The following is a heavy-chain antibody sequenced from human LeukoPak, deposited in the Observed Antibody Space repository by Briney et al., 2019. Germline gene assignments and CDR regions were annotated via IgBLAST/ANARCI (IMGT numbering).Heavy chain of an antibody. Sequence: GGSLRLSCAASGFIFSSYGMHWVRQAPDKGLEWVAFIRYDGSRKYYADSVKGRFIISRDNAKNSLYLQMNSLRAEDTAVYYCARETRVRWTDYWGQGILVTVSS. CDR3: ARETRVRWTDY. V-gene: IGHV3-30*02. CDR2: IRYDGSRK. J-gene: IGHJ4*02. D-gene: IGHD5-24*01. CDR1: GFIFSSYG.